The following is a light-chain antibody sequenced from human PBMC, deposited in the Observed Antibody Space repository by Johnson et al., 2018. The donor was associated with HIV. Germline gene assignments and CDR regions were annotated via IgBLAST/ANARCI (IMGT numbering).Light chain of an antibody. J-gene: IGLJ1*01. V-gene: IGLV1-51*02. CDR2: ENN. CDR3: GTWDSSLRKV. Sequence: QSVLTQPPSVSAAPGQKVTISCSGSSSNIGNNYVSWYRQLPGTAPKLLIYENNKRPSGIPDRFSGSKSGTSATLGIAGLPTGDEADYYCGTWDSSLRKVVGTGTRVTVL. CDR1: SSNIGNNY.